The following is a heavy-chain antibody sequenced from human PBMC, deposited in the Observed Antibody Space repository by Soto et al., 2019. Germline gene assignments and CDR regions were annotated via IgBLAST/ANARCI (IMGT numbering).Heavy chain of an antibody. J-gene: IGHJ4*02. D-gene: IGHD1-7*01. CDR1: GFTFSSYG. V-gene: IGHV3-23*01. Sequence: EVQLLESGGGLVQPGGSLRLSCAASGFTFSSYGMTWVRQAPGKGLEWVSFSSATGAGTYYADSVKGRFTISRDNSKNTPYLQMSSLGADDTAVYYCAKDRRAGGNYGLYSDFWGQGALVIVSS. CDR2: SSATGAGT. CDR3: AKDRRAGGNYGLYSDF.